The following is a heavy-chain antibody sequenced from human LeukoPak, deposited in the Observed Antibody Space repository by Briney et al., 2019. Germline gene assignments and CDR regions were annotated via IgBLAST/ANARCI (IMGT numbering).Heavy chain of an antibody. D-gene: IGHD3-3*01. CDR1: GFTFSSYW. CDR2: INSDGSST. J-gene: IGHJ4*02. Sequence: GGSLRLSCAASGFTFSSYWMHWVRQAPGKGLVWVSRINSDGSSTSYADSVKGRFTISRGNAKNTLYLQMNSLRAEDTAVYYCALYYDFWSGYDYWGQGTLVTVSS. CDR3: ALYYDFWSGYDY. V-gene: IGHV3-74*01.